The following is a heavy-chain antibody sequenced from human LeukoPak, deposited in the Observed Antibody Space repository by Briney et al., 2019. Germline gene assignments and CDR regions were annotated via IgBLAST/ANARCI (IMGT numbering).Heavy chain of an antibody. J-gene: IGHJ4*02. D-gene: IGHD4-17*01. CDR2: IYYSGST. V-gene: IGHV4-39*01. Sequence: SETLSLTCTVSGDSISSTNYYWGWIRQPPGKGLEWIGSIYYSGSTYYNPSLKSRVTISVDTSKNQFSLKLSSVTAADTAVYYCARPGDYEDYWGQGTLVTVSS. CDR1: GDSISSTNYY. CDR3: ARPGDYEDY.